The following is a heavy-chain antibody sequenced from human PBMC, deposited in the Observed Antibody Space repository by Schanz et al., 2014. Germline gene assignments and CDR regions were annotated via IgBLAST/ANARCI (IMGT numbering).Heavy chain of an antibody. CDR1: GSTFSDYG. D-gene: IGHD5-12*01. V-gene: IGHV3-30*03. Sequence: QVQLVESGGGVVQPGRSLRLSCVASGSTFSDYGMHWVRQAPGKGLEWVAVISYDGSIKHYEDSVKGRFTISRDNTKNTLFLQMNSLRADDTALYYCEGWLETQDDAFDIWGQGTMVTVSS. J-gene: IGHJ3*02. CDR2: ISYDGSIK. CDR3: EGWLETQDDAFDI.